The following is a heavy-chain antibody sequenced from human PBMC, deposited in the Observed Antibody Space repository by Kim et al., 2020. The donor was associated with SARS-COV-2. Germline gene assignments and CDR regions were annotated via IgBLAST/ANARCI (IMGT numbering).Heavy chain of an antibody. J-gene: IGHJ5*02. CDR3: VRDRSGWWVKGFDP. CDR2: ISNSGNPI. V-gene: IGHV3-11*01. D-gene: IGHD6-19*01. CDR1: GFTFSDYY. Sequence: GGSLRLSCAASGFTFSDYYMSWIRQAPGRGLEWVAYISNSGNPIFYADSVKGRFTISRDNANNSLSLQMDSLRADDTAVYYCVRDRSGWWVKGFDPWGQGTLVSVSS.